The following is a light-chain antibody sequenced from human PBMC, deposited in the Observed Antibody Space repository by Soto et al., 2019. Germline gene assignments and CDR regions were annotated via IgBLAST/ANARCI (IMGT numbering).Light chain of an antibody. CDR2: EVV. J-gene: IGLJ1*01. CDR3: KSYAGSNTYV. Sequence: QSALTQPPSASGSPGQSVTISCTGSKNDVGFYDLVSWYQHHPGKAPRLIIYEVVQRPSGVPDRFSGSKSGNTASLTVSGLQAADEADYFCKSYAGSNTYVFGSGTKVTVL. CDR1: KNDVGFYDL. V-gene: IGLV2-8*01.